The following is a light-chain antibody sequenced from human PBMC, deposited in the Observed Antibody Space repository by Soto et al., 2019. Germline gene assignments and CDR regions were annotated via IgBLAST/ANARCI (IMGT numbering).Light chain of an antibody. CDR1: SSNIGAGYD. Sequence: QLVLTQPPSVSGAPGQRVTISCTGSSSNIGAGYDVHWYQQLPGTAPKLLIYGNSNRPSGVPDRFSGSKSGTSASLAITGLQAEDEADYYCQSYDSSLGVFGTGTKVTVL. CDR3: QSYDSSLGV. J-gene: IGLJ1*01. V-gene: IGLV1-40*01. CDR2: GNS.